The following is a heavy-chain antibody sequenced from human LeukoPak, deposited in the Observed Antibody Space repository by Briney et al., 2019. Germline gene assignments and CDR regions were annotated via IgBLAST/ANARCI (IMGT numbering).Heavy chain of an antibody. CDR2: IYYSGNT. J-gene: IGHJ4*02. D-gene: IGHD3-16*01. Sequence: SETLSLTCTVSGDSISSGDYYWSWIRQPPGKGLEWIGYIYYSGNTYYNPSLKSRVTISVDTSKNQFSLKLSSVTAADTAVYYCARQLRLGITDYWGQGTLVTVSS. CDR3: ARQLRLGITDY. V-gene: IGHV4-61*08. CDR1: GDSISSGDYY.